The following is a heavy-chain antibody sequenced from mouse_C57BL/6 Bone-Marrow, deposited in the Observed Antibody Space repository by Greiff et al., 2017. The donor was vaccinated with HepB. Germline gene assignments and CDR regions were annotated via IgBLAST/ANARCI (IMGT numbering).Heavy chain of an antibody. CDR3: ANYYGSSYDYFDY. V-gene: IGHV14-4*01. J-gene: IGHJ2*01. CDR2: IDPENGDT. D-gene: IGHD1-1*01. Sequence: VQLKESGAELVRPGASVKLSCTASGFNIKDDYMHWVKQRPEQGLEWIGWIDPENGDTEYASKFQGKATITADTSSNTAYLQLSSLTSEDTAVYYCANYYGSSYDYFDYWGQGTTLTVSS. CDR1: GFNIKDDY.